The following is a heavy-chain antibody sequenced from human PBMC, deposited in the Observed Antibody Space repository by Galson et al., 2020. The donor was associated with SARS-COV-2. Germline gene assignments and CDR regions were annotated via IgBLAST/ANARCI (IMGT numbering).Heavy chain of an antibody. CDR1: GYAFTNYE. V-gene: IGHV1-8*01. J-gene: IGHJ5*02. D-gene: IGHD5-18*01. CDR2: MNPKSGDT. Sequence: ASVKVSCKAPGYAFTNYEITWVRQATGEGLEWMGWMNPKSGDTGYVQKFQGRVTMTRDTSTSTAYMELSSLRSEDTAVYYCARVWERGFSYGNWFDPWGQGTLVTVSS. CDR3: ARVWERGFSYGNWFDP.